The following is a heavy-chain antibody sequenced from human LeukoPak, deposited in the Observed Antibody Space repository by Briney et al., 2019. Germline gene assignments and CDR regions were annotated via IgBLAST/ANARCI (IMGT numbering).Heavy chain of an antibody. CDR1: GFTFSSYG. Sequence: GGTLRLSCAASGFTFSSYGMSWVRQAPGKGLEWVSAISGSGGSTYYADSVKGRFTISRDNSKNTLYLQMNSLRAEDTAVYYCAKVTNAYCGGDCYLYYFDYWGQGTLVTVSS. J-gene: IGHJ4*02. CDR2: ISGSGGST. V-gene: IGHV3-23*01. CDR3: AKVTNAYCGGDCYLYYFDY. D-gene: IGHD2-21*02.